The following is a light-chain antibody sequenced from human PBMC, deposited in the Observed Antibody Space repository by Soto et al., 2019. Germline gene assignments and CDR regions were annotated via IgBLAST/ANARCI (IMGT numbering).Light chain of an antibody. J-gene: IGKJ1*01. Sequence: EIQMTQSPSTLSASVGDRVTITCRASQGISGRLAWYQQKPGKAPNLLIYDVSNLESGVPSRFSGTGSGTEFTLTIYSLQPDDFATYYCQQYNSYSTFGPGTKVEVK. CDR2: DVS. V-gene: IGKV1-5*01. CDR3: QQYNSYST. CDR1: QGISGR.